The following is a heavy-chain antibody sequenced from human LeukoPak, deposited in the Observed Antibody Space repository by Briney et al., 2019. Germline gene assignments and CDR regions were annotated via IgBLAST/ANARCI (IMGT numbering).Heavy chain of an antibody. CDR3: ARLGVYDSSGYYYGADY. CDR2: IYPGDSDT. J-gene: IGHJ4*02. D-gene: IGHD3-22*01. Sequence: GESQKISCKGSGYSFTSYWVGWVRQMPGKGLEWMGIIYPGDSDTRYSPSFQGQVTISADKSISTAYLQWSSLKASDTAMYYCARLGVYDSSGYYYGADYWGQGTLVTVSS. V-gene: IGHV5-51*01. CDR1: GYSFTSYW.